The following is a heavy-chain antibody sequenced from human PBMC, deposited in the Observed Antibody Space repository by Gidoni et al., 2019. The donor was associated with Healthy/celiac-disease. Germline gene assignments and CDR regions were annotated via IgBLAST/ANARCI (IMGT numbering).Heavy chain of an antibody. J-gene: IGHJ6*03. V-gene: IGHV4-34*01. CDR3: ARVPVVPLSLQWQQLVRGSGDYYMDV. Sequence: QVQLQQWGAGLLKPSETLSLTCAVYGGSFSGFYWSWIRQPPGKGLEWIGEINHSGSTNYNPSLKSRVTISVDTSKNQFSLKLSSVTAADTAVYYCARVPVVPLSLQWQQLVRGSGDYYMDVWGKGTTVTVSS. CDR2: INHSGST. CDR1: GGSFSGFY. D-gene: IGHD3-10*01.